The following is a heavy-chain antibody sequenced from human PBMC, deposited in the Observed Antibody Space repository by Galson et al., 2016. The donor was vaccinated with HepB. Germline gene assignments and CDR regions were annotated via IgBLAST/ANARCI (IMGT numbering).Heavy chain of an antibody. D-gene: IGHD2-21*01. CDR1: GFAFSNYA. CDR2: ISWSGSSE. Sequence: SLRLSCAGSGFAFSNYAIHWVRQTPAQGLEWVASISWSGSSEDYADSAKGRFTVSRDNSMNTVYLHMNSLRADDTAVYHCIREVIKAYVKYGLDVWGRGTTVTVSS. V-gene: IGHV3-30*01. J-gene: IGHJ6*02. CDR3: IREVIKAYVKYGLDV.